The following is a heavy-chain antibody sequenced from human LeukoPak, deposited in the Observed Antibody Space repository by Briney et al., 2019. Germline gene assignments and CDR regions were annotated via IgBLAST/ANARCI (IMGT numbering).Heavy chain of an antibody. CDR1: GGSISNYY. V-gene: IGHV4-4*07. J-gene: IGHJ5*02. D-gene: IGHD3-3*01. Sequence: SETLSLTCAVSGGSISNYYWSWIRQPAGKGLEWIGRMYTSGSTNYNPSLKSRVTMSVDTSKNQFSLNLSSVTAADTAVYYCARGVDFWSGYQNWFDPWGQGTLVSVSS. CDR2: MYTSGST. CDR3: ARGVDFWSGYQNWFDP.